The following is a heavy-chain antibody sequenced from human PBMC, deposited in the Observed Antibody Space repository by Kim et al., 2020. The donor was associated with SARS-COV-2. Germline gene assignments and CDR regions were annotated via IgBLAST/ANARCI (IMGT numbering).Heavy chain of an antibody. CDR3: ARDKYSGSKRFGGYFDL. V-gene: IGHV3-30*04. J-gene: IGHJ2*01. CDR1: GFTFSGYT. D-gene: IGHD5-12*01. Sequence: GGSLRLSCVASGFTFSGYTMDWVRQAPGKGPEWVAVISYDGNNKYYADSVKGRFTISRDNSKNTLYLQMNSLRAEDTAVYYCARDKYSGSKRFGGYFDLWGRGILVSVSS. CDR2: ISYDGNNK.